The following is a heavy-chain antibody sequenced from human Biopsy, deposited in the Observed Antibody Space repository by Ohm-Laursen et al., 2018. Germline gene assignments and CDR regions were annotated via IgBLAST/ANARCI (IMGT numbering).Heavy chain of an antibody. CDR2: IYYSVMT. CDR1: GDSVTKHY. D-gene: IGHD4-11*01. J-gene: IGHJ6*02. CDR3: ARDSGILNYGNFKYYHYYGMDV. Sequence: GTLSLTCTVSGDSVTKHYWSWICQPPGKGPEWIGHIYYSVMTNYNPSLQSRVSISVDTSRNQVSLTLSSVTAADTAVYYCARDSGILNYGNFKYYHYYGMDVWGQGTKVTVSS. V-gene: IGHV4-59*02.